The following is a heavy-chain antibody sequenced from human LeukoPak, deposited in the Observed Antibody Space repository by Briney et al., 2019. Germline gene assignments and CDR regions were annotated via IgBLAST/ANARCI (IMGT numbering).Heavy chain of an antibody. CDR3: ARDHPPYGDYPFWYFDY. V-gene: IGHV3-30*04. CDR2: ISYDGSNK. Sequence: GGSLRLSCAASGFTFSSYAMHWVRQAPGKGLEWVAVISYDGSNKYYADSVKGRFTISRDSSKNTLYLQMNSLRAEDTAVYYCARDHPPYGDYPFWYFDYWGQGTLVTVSS. D-gene: IGHD4-17*01. CDR1: GFTFSSYA. J-gene: IGHJ4*02.